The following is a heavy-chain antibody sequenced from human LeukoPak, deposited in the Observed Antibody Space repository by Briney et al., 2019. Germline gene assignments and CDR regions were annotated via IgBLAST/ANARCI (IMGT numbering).Heavy chain of an antibody. Sequence: PGRSLRLSCAASGFTFDDYAMHWVRQAPEKGLEWVSGISWNSGSIGYADSVKGRFTISRDNAKNSLYLQMNSLRAEDTALYYCAKALGGGWLDAFDTWGQGTMVTVSS. CDR1: GFTFDDYA. V-gene: IGHV3-9*01. D-gene: IGHD3-16*01. CDR3: AKALGGGWLDAFDT. J-gene: IGHJ3*02. CDR2: ISWNSGSI.